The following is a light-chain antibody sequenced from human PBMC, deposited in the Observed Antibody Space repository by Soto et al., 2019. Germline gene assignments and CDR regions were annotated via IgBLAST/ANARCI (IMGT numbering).Light chain of an antibody. CDR2: HAS. V-gene: IGKV3D-15*01. Sequence: ERVMTQSPATLSVSPGERATLSCRASQSVGSNLAWYQQKPGQAPRLLIYHASTRATGVPARFSGGGSGTEFTLTINSLQSEDSAVYYCQQHNQWPITFGQGTRLEIK. J-gene: IGKJ5*01. CDR3: QQHNQWPIT. CDR1: QSVGSN.